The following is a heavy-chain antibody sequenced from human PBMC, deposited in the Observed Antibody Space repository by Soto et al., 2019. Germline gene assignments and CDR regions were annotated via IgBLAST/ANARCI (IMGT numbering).Heavy chain of an antibody. J-gene: IGHJ6*02. CDR2: IIPIFGTA. V-gene: IGHV1-69*01. Sequence: QVQLVQSGAEVKKPGSSVKVSCKASGGTFSSYAISWVRQAPGQGLEWMGGIIPIFGTANYAQKFQGRVTITADESTSTAYMELGSLRTEDTAVYYCARDKAQLVRSYGVYYYGMDVWGQGTTVTVSS. CDR3: ARDKAQLVRSYGVYYYGMDV. D-gene: IGHD6-6*01. CDR1: GGTFSSYA.